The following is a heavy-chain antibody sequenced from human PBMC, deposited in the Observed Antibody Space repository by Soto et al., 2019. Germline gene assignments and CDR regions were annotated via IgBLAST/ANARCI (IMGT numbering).Heavy chain of an antibody. CDR2: ISAYNGNT. D-gene: IGHD6-13*01. CDR3: ARDLAAAGPFDC. Sequence: QVQLVQSGAEVKKPGASVKVSCKASGYTFTNYAFSWVRQAPGQGLEWMGWISAYNGNTNYPQKLQGRVTMTTDTSTSTAYMELRSLRSDATAVYYFARDLAAAGPFDCWGQGTLVTVSS. V-gene: IGHV1-18*01. J-gene: IGHJ4*02. CDR1: GYTFTNYA.